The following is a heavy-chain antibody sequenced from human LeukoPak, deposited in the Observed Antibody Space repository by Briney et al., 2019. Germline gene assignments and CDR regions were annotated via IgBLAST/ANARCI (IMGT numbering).Heavy chain of an antibody. CDR2: IKTDGSTT. D-gene: IGHD2-2*01. V-gene: IGHV3-74*01. CDR3: ASGNQQLPRSTPDY. CDR1: GFTFSSSW. J-gene: IGHJ4*02. Sequence: GGSLRLSCAVSGFTFSSSWMHWVRQAPGKGLVWDSHIKTDGSTTAYADSVKGRFTISRDNAKNTLYLQMNSLRAEDTGVYYCASGNQQLPRSTPDYWGQGTLVTVSS.